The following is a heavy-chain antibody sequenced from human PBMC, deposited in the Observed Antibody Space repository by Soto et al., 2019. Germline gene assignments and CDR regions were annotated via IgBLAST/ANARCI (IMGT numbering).Heavy chain of an antibody. J-gene: IGHJ3*02. D-gene: IGHD3-3*01. CDR1: GGSLSGYY. CDR2: INHSGST. Sequence: QVQLQQWGAGLFKPPETLSLTCAVYGGSLSGYYWSWIRQSPGKGLEWLGEINHSGSTNYNPCLKSRVTISVDTSKNQFAVKVSSVTAADTVVYYCARGGRGCLWSGDPSAFDIWGQGTLVTGSS. CDR3: ARGGRGCLWSGDPSAFDI. V-gene: IGHV4-34*02.